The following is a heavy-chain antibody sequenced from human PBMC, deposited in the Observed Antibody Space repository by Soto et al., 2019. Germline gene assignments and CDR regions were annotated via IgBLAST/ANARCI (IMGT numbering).Heavy chain of an antibody. CDR3: AREGSYSAYNFAHGIQLWSFDY. V-gene: IGHV4-4*07. Sequence: SETLSLTCTVSGVSINTFYWSWVRQPAGKGLEWIGRIFSSGSTSFNPSLESRVTMSVDMSKNHFSLKLTSVTAADMAVYYCAREGSYSAYNFAHGIQLWSFDYWGQGALVTVSS. CDR2: IFSSGST. D-gene: IGHD5-18*01. J-gene: IGHJ4*02. CDR1: GVSINTFY.